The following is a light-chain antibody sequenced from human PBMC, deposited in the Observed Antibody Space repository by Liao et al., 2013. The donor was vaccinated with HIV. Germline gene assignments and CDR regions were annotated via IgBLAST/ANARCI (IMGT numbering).Light chain of an antibody. Sequence: YELTQPPSVSVSPGQTASITCSGDKLGDKYACWYQQKPGQSPVLVIYQDSKRPSGIPERFSGSNSGNTATLTISGTQAMDEADYYCQAWDSSTADWVFGGGTKLTVL. CDR1: KLGDKY. CDR2: QDS. J-gene: IGLJ3*02. CDR3: QAWDSSTADWV. V-gene: IGLV3-1*01.